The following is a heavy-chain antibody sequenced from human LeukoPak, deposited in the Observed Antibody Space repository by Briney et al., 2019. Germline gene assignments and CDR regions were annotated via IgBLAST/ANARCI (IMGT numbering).Heavy chain of an antibody. J-gene: IGHJ4*02. CDR1: GFTFSSYG. D-gene: IGHD3-22*01. CDR3: AKDRYYDSSGYLDY. CDR2: ISYDGSNK. V-gene: IGHV3-30*18. Sequence: GGSLTLSCAASGFTFSSYGMIWARHAPGKALEWVAVISYDGSNKYYADSVKGRFTISRDNSKNTLYLQMNSLRAEDTAVYYCAKDRYYDSSGYLDYWGQGTLVTVSS.